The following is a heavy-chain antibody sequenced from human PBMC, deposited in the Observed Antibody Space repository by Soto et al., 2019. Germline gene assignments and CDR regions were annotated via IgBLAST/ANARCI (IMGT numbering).Heavy chain of an antibody. Sequence: QVQLVQSGAEVKKPGSSVKVSCKASGGTFSSYAINWVRQAPGQGLEWMGGIIPIFDTANYAQRFQGTVTITADESTSTVYMELSRLRSEDTAVYYCGKVGDVGWFDPWGQGTLVTVSS. CDR2: IIPIFDTA. CDR3: GKVGDVGWFDP. V-gene: IGHV1-69*12. D-gene: IGHD3-16*01. CDR1: GGTFSSYA. J-gene: IGHJ5*02.